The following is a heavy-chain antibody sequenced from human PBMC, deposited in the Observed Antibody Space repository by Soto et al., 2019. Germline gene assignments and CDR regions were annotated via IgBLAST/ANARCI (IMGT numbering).Heavy chain of an antibody. V-gene: IGHV4-30-4*01. CDR3: AREVVAATNWFDP. D-gene: IGHD2-15*01. CDR1: GGSISSGDYY. CDR2: IYYSGST. J-gene: IGHJ5*02. Sequence: PSETLSLTCTVSGGSISSGDYYWSWIRQPPGKGLEWIGYIYYSGSTYYNPSLKSRVTISVDRSKNQFSLKLSSVTAADTAVYYCAREVVAATNWFDPWGQGTLVTVSS.